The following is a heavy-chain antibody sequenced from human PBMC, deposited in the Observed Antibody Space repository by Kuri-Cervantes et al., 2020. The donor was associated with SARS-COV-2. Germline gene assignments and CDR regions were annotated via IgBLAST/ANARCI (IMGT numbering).Heavy chain of an antibody. CDR2: IYYSGST. D-gene: IGHD3-22*01. CDR1: GGSISSGGYY. CDR3: AKDRYFDGRGGYYELGY. Sequence: SETLSLTCTVSGGSISSGGYYWSWIRQHPGKGLEWIGYIYYSGSTYYNPSLKSRVTMSIDTSKKQFSLNLSAVTAADTAVYYCAKDRYFDGRGGYYELGYWGQGVLVTVSS. V-gene: IGHV4-31*03. J-gene: IGHJ4*02.